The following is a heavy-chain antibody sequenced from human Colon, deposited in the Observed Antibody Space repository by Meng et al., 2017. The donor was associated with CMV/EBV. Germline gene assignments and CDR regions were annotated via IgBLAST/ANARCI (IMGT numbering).Heavy chain of an antibody. CDR3: ARAPFEPTTRHFDF. D-gene: IGHD3-16*01. CDR1: CVSFSSGGYY. CDR2: IYHTGTS. J-gene: IGHJ4*02. Sequence: SCVSFSSGGYYWNWIRQVPGGGLEWIGYIYHTGTSHYNPSLQSRLTLSVDTSKNQFSLSLKSVTAADTAVYYCARAPFEPTTRHFDFWGQGILVTVSS. V-gene: IGHV4-31*02.